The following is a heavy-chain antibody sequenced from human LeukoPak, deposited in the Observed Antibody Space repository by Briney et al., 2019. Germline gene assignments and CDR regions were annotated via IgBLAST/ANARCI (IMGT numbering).Heavy chain of an antibody. CDR1: GFTFSSYS. Sequence: GGSLRLACAASGFTFSSYSMNWVRQAPGKGLEWVSSISSSSSYIYYADSVKGRFTISRDNAKNSLYLQMNSLRAEDTAVYYCAREVAYDFWSGYSSYWGQGTLVTVSS. V-gene: IGHV3-21*01. J-gene: IGHJ4*02. CDR2: ISSSSSYI. D-gene: IGHD3-3*01. CDR3: AREVAYDFWSGYSSY.